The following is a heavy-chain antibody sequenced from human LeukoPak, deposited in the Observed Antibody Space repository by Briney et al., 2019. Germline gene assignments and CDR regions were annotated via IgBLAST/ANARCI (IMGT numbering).Heavy chain of an antibody. Sequence: PGGSLRPSCAMSGFTFSHYGMHWVRQAPGKGLEWVAVIWNDGSNKYYGDSVKGRVTISRDNSKNTLYLQMNSLTVEDTAVYYCAKDAQRGFDYSNSLEHWGQGTLVTVSS. CDR3: AKDAQRGFDYSNSLEH. CDR2: IWNDGSNK. CDR1: GFTFSHYG. D-gene: IGHD4-11*01. V-gene: IGHV3-33*06. J-gene: IGHJ5*02.